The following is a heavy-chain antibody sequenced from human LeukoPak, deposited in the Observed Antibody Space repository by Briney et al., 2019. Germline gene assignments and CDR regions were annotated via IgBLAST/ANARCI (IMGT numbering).Heavy chain of an antibody. J-gene: IGHJ4*02. V-gene: IGHV3-53*01. CDR1: GFNVRSNY. CDR3: ARGKVYYYYDY. CDR2: LHSSGDT. Sequence: GGSLRLSCAVSGFNVRSNYMSWVRQAPGEGLEWVSVLHSSGDTYYADSVKGRFTISRDNSENTLYLQMNSLRAEDTAIYYCARGKVYYYYDYCGQGTLVTVSS. D-gene: IGHD5/OR15-5a*01.